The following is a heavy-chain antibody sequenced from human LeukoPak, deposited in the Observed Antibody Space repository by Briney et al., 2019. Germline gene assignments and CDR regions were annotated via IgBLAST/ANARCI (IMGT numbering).Heavy chain of an antibody. V-gene: IGHV4-59*01. CDR3: ARISSSNWYNERGAFDV. D-gene: IGHD6-13*01. J-gene: IGHJ3*01. Sequence: SEALSLTCTVSGGSISSYYWSWVRQPPGKGLEWIGFVYYTGSTNYSPSLKSRVTISVDTSKNQFSLKLRSVTAADTAVYYCARISSSNWYNERGAFDVWGQGTMVTVSS. CDR2: VYYTGST. CDR1: GGSISSYY.